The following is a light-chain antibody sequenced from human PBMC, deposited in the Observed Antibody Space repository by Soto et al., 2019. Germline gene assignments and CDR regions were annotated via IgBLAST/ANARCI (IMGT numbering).Light chain of an antibody. CDR2: AAS. CDR1: QSITNY. Sequence: DIQMTQSPSPLSASVGDRVTITCRASQSITNYLNWYQQKPGKAPKLLIYAASSLQSGVPSRFSGSGSGTDFTLTISSLQPEDFATYYCQQSYSNPITFGQGTRLEIK. CDR3: QQSYSNPIT. V-gene: IGKV1-39*01. J-gene: IGKJ5*01.